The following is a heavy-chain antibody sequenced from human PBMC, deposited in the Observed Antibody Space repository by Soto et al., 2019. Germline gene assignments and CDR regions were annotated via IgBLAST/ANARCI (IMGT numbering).Heavy chain of an antibody. CDR3: AGQLASGRDYKGVDV. D-gene: IGHD3-10*01. CDR1: GDSVTSNSAA. CDR2: TYFRSKWYN. Sequence: PSQTLSLTCAISGDSVTSNSAAWNWIRQSPSGGLEWLGRTYFRSKWYNDYPVSVKSRVTINPDTSKNQFSLQLNSVTPEDTAVYYCAGQLASGRDYKGVDVWGQGTTVTVSS. J-gene: IGHJ6*02. V-gene: IGHV6-1*01.